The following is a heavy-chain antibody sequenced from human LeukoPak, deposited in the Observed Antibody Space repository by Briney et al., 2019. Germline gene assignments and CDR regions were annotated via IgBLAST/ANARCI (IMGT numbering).Heavy chain of an antibody. CDR1: GGSFSGYY. Sequence: SETLSLTCAVYGGSFSGYYWSWTRQPPGKGLEWVGEINHSGSTNYNPSLKSRVTISVDTSKNQFSLKLSSVTAAYTAVYYCARDPLWFGELYGMDVWGRGTTVTVSS. J-gene: IGHJ6*02. D-gene: IGHD3-10*01. CDR3: ARDPLWFGELYGMDV. V-gene: IGHV4-34*01. CDR2: INHSGST.